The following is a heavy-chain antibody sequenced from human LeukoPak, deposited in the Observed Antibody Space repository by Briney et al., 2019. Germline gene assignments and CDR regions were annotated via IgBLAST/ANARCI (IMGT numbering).Heavy chain of an antibody. CDR1: GFTFSSYS. CDR3: ARDTKYAFDN. CDR2: IGISSGNT. D-gene: IGHD2-2*01. Sequence: GGSLRLSCAASGFTFSSYSVNWVRQAPGKGLEWISYIGISSGNTKYADSVKGRFTISGDRAKNSVYLQMNSLRVEDTAVYYCARDTKYAFDNWGQGTLVTVSS. J-gene: IGHJ4*02. V-gene: IGHV3-48*01.